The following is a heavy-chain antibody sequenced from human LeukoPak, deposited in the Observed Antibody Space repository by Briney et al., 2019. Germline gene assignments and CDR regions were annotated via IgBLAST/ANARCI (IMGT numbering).Heavy chain of an antibody. D-gene: IGHD5-12*01. Sequence: GGSLRLSCAASGFTFSSYWMSWVRQAPGKGLEWVSGIGGSGIGHSTHYADSVKGRFTISRDNSKNMVYQQMDSLRAEDAALYYCARDSGWLRYHDWGQGALVTVSS. CDR1: GFTFSSYW. J-gene: IGHJ4*02. V-gene: IGHV3-23*01. CDR2: IGGSGIGHST. CDR3: ARDSGWLRYHD.